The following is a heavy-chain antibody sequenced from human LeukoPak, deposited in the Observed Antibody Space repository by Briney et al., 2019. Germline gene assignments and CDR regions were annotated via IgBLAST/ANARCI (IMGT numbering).Heavy chain of an antibody. CDR3: AKGDVDTAMVEY. CDR1: GFTFDDYA. J-gene: IGHJ4*02. V-gene: IGHV3-9*01. Sequence: PGGSLRLSCAASGFTFDDYAMHWVRQAPGKGLEWVSGISWNSGIIGYADSVKGRFTISRDNAKNSLYLQMNSLRAEDTAFYYCAKGDVDTAMVEYWGQGTLVTVSS. D-gene: IGHD5-18*01. CDR2: ISWNSGII.